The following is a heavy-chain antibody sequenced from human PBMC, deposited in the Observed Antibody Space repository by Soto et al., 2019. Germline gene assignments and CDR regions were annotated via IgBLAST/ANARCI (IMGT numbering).Heavy chain of an antibody. D-gene: IGHD2-15*01. V-gene: IGHV3-33*01. CDR3: ARDCSGGSCYYLDN. Sequence: GGSLRLSCAASGFTFSTYGMHGVRQAPGKGLEWVAVTWYDGSNSFYADSVKGRFTISRDNSKRTLYLQMDRLRVEDTAVYYCARDCSGGSCYYLDNWGQGTLVTVSS. J-gene: IGHJ4*02. CDR1: GFTFSTYG. CDR2: TWYDGSNS.